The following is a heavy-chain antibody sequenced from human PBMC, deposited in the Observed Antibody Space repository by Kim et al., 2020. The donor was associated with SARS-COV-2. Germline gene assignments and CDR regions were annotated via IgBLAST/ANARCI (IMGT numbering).Heavy chain of an antibody. CDR3: TNFPGADFDP. Sequence: GGSLRLSCAASGFTFSKAWMSWVRQAPGKGLEWVGRIKSKTDGGATDYDAPVKGRFSISRDDSKNTMYLQMNKLKTEDTAEYYCTNFPGADFDPWCQGTL. J-gene: IGHJ5*02. CDR1: GFTFSKAW. CDR2: IKSKTDGGAT. V-gene: IGHV3-15*01.